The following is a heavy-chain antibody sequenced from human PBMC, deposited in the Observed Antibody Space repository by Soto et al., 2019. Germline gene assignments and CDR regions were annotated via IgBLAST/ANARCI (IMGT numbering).Heavy chain of an antibody. CDR1: GGTISSYY. Sequence: SETLSLTCTVSGGTISSYYWSWIRQPPGKGLEWIGYIYYSGSTNYNPSLKSRVTISVDTSKNQFSLKLSSVTAADTAVYYCASESYGGEFDYWGQGTLVTVSS. V-gene: IGHV4-59*08. D-gene: IGHD4-17*01. CDR2: IYYSGST. J-gene: IGHJ4*02. CDR3: ASESYGGEFDY.